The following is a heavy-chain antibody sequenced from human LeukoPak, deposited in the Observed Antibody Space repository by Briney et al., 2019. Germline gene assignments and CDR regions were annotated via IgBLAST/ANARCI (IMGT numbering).Heavy chain of an antibody. CDR3: AKDSVRLRLGELSSCYFDY. V-gene: IGHV3-30*02. J-gene: IGHJ4*02. CDR2: IRYDGSNK. CDR1: GFTFSSYG. Sequence: GRSLRLSCAASGFTFSSYGMHWVRQAPGKGLEWVAFIRYDGSNKYYADSVKGRFTISRDNSKNTLYLQMNSLRAEDTAVYYCAKDSVRLRLGELSSCYFDYWGQGTLVTVSS. D-gene: IGHD3-16*02.